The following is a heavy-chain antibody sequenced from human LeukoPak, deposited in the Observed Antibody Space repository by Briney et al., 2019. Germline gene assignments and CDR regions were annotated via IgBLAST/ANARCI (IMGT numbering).Heavy chain of an antibody. CDR3: ARIIVAGASYNWFDP. D-gene: IGHD2-2*01. CDR1: GGSISSYY. Sequence: PSETLSLTCTVSGGSISSYYWSWIRQPPGKGLEWIGYIYYSGSTNYNPSLKSRVTISVDTSKNQFSLKLSSVTAADTAVYYCARIIVAGASYNWFDPWGQGALVTVSS. J-gene: IGHJ5*02. V-gene: IGHV4-59*01. CDR2: IYYSGST.